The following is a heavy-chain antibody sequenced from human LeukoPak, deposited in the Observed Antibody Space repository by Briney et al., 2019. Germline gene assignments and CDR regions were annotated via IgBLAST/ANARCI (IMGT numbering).Heavy chain of an antibody. CDR1: GGSFSGYY. CDR2: INHSGST. Sequence: PSETLSLTCAVYGGSFSGYYWSWIRQPPGKGLEWIGEINHSGSTNYNPSLKSRVTISVDTSKNQFSLKLSSVTAADTAVYYCARAPPRYDFWSGYYPNWFDPWGQGTLVTVSS. J-gene: IGHJ5*02. V-gene: IGHV4-34*01. D-gene: IGHD3-3*01. CDR3: ARAPPRYDFWSGYYPNWFDP.